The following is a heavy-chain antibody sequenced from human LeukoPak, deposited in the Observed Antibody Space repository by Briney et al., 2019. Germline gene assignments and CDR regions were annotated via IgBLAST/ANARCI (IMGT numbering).Heavy chain of an antibody. J-gene: IGHJ4*02. D-gene: IGHD3-16*01. Sequence: SETLSLTCNVSGVSITTHFWNWIRLSPGRGLEWIGYAWYGGSTKYNPSFQHRLTISLDTSKNQFSLEMTSVTAADTAVYYCARFGPHLLNNFDSWGQGTLVTVSS. V-gene: IGHV4-59*08. CDR1: GVSITTHF. CDR3: ARFGPHLLNNFDS. CDR2: AWYGGST.